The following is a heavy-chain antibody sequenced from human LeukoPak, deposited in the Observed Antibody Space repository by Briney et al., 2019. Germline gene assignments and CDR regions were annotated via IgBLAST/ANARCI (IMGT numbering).Heavy chain of an antibody. D-gene: IGHD6-13*01. CDR2: IYYSGST. V-gene: IGHV4-59*01. CDR3: ARHGQKPGIAAAGTGSFDI. J-gene: IGHJ3*02. CDR1: GGSIRSYY. Sequence: PSETLSLTCTVSGGSIRSYYWSWIRQPPGKGLEWIGYIYYSGSTNYNPSLKSRVTISVDTSKNQFSLKLSSVTAADTAVYYCARHGQKPGIAAAGTGSFDIWGQGTMVTVSS.